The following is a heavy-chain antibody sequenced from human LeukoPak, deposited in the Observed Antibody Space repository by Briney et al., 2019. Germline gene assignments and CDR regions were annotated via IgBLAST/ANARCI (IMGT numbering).Heavy chain of an antibody. V-gene: IGHV1-18*01. CDR3: ARVLGSMVRGVTQRYFDY. CDR1: GYAFTSYG. CDR2: ISAYNGNT. Sequence: ASVKVSCKASGYAFTSYGISWVRQAPGQGLEWMGWISAYNGNTNYAQKLQGRVTMTTDTSTSTAYMELRSLRSDDTAVYYCARVLGSMVRGVTQRYFDYWGQGTLVTVFS. J-gene: IGHJ4*02. D-gene: IGHD3-10*01.